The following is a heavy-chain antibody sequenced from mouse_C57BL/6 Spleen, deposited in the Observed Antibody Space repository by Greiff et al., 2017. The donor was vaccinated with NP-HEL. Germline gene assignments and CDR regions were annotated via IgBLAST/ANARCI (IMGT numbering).Heavy chain of an antibody. D-gene: IGHD3-1*01. CDR3: ARWGYLYAMDY. Sequence: QVQLKQSGAELVMPGASVKLSCKASGYTFTSYWMHWVKQRPGQGLEWIGEIDPSDSYTNYNQKFKGKSTLTVDKSSSTAYMQLSSLTSEDSAVYYCARWGYLYAMDYWGQGTSVTVSS. J-gene: IGHJ4*01. V-gene: IGHV1-69*01. CDR2: IDPSDSYT. CDR1: GYTFTSYW.